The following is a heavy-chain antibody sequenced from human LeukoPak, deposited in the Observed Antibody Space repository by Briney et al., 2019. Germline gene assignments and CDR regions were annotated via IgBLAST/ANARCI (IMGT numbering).Heavy chain of an antibody. Sequence: PGGCLRLYCAAPGFTFCSHAMSSVRQAPGKGLEWVSAISGRGGRTYYADSVKGPFTISRDNSNNTLYLQMYSLRDEDTAVYYCAKSDTVMVSYPAGSPVVGMDVWGQGTTVTVSS. D-gene: IGHD5-18*01. CDR3: AKSDTVMVSYPAGSPVVGMDV. J-gene: IGHJ6*02. V-gene: IGHV3-23*01. CDR2: ISGRGGRT. CDR1: GFTFCSHA.